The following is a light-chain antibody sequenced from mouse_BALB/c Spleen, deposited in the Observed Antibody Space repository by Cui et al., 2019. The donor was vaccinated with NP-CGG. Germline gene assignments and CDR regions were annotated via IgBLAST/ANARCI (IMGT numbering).Light chain of an antibody. CDR1: TGAVTTTNY. V-gene: IGLV1*01. J-gene: IGLJ1*01. CDR2: GTN. CDR3: ALWYSNHWV. Sequence: QAFVTQESALTTSPGETVTLTCRSSTGAVTTTNYANWVQEKPDHLFTGLIGGTNNRAPGVPARFSGSLIGDKAVLIITGAQTEDEAIYFCALWYSNHWVFGGGTKLTVL.